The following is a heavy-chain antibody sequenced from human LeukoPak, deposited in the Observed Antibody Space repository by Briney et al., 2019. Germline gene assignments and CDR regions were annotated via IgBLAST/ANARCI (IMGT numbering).Heavy chain of an antibody. CDR2: VNRDETTT. CDR3: ILGQTGEEFFDF. Sequence: PGGSLRLSCAASGFTFSRYWMHWVRQAPGKGLVWVSRVNRDETTTTYADSVKGRFTISRDNAKNMLYLQMNSLTAEDTAVYYCILGQTGEEFFDFWGQGTLVTVSS. D-gene: IGHD7-27*01. CDR1: GFTFSRYW. V-gene: IGHV3-74*01. J-gene: IGHJ4*02.